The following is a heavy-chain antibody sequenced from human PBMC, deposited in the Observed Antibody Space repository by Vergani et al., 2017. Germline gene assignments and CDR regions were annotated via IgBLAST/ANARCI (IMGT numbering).Heavy chain of an antibody. CDR2: IKQDGSEK. CDR3: ASGYDYVWGSDPLRY. J-gene: IGHJ4*02. CDR1: GFTFSSYW. Sequence: EVQLVESGGGLVQPGGSLRLSCAASGFTFSSYWMSWVRQAPGKGLEWVANIKQDGSEKYYVDSVKGRFTISRDNAKNSLYLQMNSLRAEDTAVYYCASGYDYVWGSDPLRYWGQGTLVTVSS. V-gene: IGHV3-7*01. D-gene: IGHD3-16*02.